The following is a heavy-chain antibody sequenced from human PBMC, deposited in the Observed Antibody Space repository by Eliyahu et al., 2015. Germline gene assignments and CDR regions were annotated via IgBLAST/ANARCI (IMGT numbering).Heavy chain of an antibody. CDR2: ISGDGVNT. V-gene: IGHV3-23*01. J-gene: IGHJ4*02. CDR1: GFAFXNYA. CDR3: AKEASRYSSSSGGFDN. D-gene: IGHD6-6*01. Sequence: EVQLLESGGGLVQPGGSLRVXXAXPGFAFXNYAMSWVRQAPGKGLEWVSAISGDGVNTFYAASVKGRFTISRDTSNNTLYLQMISLRAEDTAVYFCAKEASRYSSSSGGFDNWGQGTLVIVSS.